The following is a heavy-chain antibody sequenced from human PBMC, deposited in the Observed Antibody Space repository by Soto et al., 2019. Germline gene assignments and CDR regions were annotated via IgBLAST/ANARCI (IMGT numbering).Heavy chain of an antibody. D-gene: IGHD6-19*01. J-gene: IGHJ6*02. CDR1: GDSITSSGSY. CDR2: IYYNGST. Sequence: SETLSLTCTVSGDSITSSGSYWGWIRQPPGKGLEWIGSIYYNGSTYYNPSLKSRVTISVDTSKNHLSLKLTSMTAADTAMYYCARHGAPSGWYPRTYYSGMNVWGQGTTVTVSS. CDR3: ARHGAPSGWYPRTYYSGMNV. V-gene: IGHV4-39*01.